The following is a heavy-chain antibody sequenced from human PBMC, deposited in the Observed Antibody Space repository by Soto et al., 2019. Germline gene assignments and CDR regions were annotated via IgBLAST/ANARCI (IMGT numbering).Heavy chain of an antibody. V-gene: IGHV4-59*01. Sequence: SETLSLTCTVSGGSISSYYWSWIRQPPGKGLEWIGYIYYSGSTNYNPSLKSRVTISVDTSKNQFSLKLSSVTAADTAVYYCATLSSNDYGDPRDAFDIWGQGTMVTVSS. CDR1: GGSISSYY. CDR3: ATLSSNDYGDPRDAFDI. J-gene: IGHJ3*02. D-gene: IGHD4-17*01. CDR2: IYYSGST.